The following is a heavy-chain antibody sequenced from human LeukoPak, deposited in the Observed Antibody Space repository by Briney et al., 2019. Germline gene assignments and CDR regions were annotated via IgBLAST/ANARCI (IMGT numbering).Heavy chain of an antibody. CDR2: ISAYKGKI. D-gene: IGHD5-24*01. CDR1: GYSFTSFG. Sequence: ASVKVSCKASGYSFTSFGVSWVRQAPGQGLEWMGWISAYKGKIKYAQNLQGRVTLTQDTSTSTAYMELRSLRSDDTAMYYCARDLGEIEMAAIFFDYWGQGTLVTVSS. V-gene: IGHV1-18*01. J-gene: IGHJ4*02. CDR3: ARDLGEIEMAAIFFDY.